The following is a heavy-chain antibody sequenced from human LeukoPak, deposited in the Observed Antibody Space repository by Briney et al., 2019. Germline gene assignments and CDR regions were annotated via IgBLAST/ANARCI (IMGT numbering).Heavy chain of an antibody. Sequence: SGTLCLTCAVEGGTFSGYYGSWIRQPPGQGLEWIGEINHSGSTNYNPSLKSRVTISVDTSKNQFSLKLSSVTAADTAVYYCARAIGWFGERGNYFDYGGQGTLVTVYS. CDR3: ARAIGWFGERGNYFDY. J-gene: IGHJ4*02. CDR1: GGTFSGYY. D-gene: IGHD3-10*01. CDR2: INHSGST. V-gene: IGHV4-34*01.